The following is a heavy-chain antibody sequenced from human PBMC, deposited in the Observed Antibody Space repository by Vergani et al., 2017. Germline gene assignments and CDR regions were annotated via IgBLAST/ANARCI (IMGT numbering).Heavy chain of an antibody. CDR3: ARAGVPAAALEGAVFDY. J-gene: IGHJ4*02. Sequence: QVQLVQSGAEVKKPGSSVKVSCKASGGTFSSYAISWVRQAPGQGLEWMGGIIPIFGTTNYAQKFKGRVTITADESTSTAYMELSSLRSEDTAVYYCARAGVPAAALEGAVFDYWGQGTLVTVSS. CDR1: GGTFSSYA. V-gene: IGHV1-69*01. D-gene: IGHD2-2*01. CDR2: IIPIFGTT.